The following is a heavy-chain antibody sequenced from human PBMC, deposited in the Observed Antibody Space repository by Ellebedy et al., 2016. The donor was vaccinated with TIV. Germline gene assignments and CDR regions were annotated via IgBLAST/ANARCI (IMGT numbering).Heavy chain of an antibody. CDR1: GGSISSTTYY. CDR2: IYYSGST. D-gene: IGHD6-19*01. V-gene: IGHV4-39*01. J-gene: IGHJ4*02. CDR3: ARLPYSSGWYRGYFDY. Sequence: SETLSLTCPVSGGSISSTTYYWGWIRQPPGKGLEWIGSIYYSGSTYYNPSLKSRVTISVDTSKNQFSLKLSSVTAADTAVYYCARLPYSSGWYRGYFDYWGQGTLVTVSS.